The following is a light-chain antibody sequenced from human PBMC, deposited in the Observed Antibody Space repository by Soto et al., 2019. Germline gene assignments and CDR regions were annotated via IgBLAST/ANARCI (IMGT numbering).Light chain of an antibody. J-gene: IGKJ3*01. Sequence: DIQMTQSPSSLSASVGDRVTITCRSSQNICRYLTWYQQKPGKAPRLLIHAASSLQSGVPSRISGTGSGSDFTLTITSLQPEDYATYYCQQSYSPPFTFGPGTKVEIK. CDR3: QQSYSPPFT. V-gene: IGKV1-39*01. CDR2: AAS. CDR1: QNICRY.